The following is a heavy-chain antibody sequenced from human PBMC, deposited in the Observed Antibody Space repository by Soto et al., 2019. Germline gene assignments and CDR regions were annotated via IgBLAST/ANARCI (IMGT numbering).Heavy chain of an antibody. J-gene: IGHJ4*02. Sequence: QITLKESGPTLVKPTQTLTLTCTFSGFSLSTSGVGVGWIRQPPGKALEWLALIYWDDDKLYSPSLKSRLTIPKDTSKNQVVLTMTNMDPVDTATYYCAHSLIPNWGSRGAFDYWGQGTLVTVSA. CDR2: IYWDDDK. D-gene: IGHD7-27*01. CDR3: AHSLIPNWGSRGAFDY. CDR1: GFSLSTSGVG. V-gene: IGHV2-5*02.